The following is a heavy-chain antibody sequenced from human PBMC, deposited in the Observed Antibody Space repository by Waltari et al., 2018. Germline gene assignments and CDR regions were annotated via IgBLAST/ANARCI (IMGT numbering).Heavy chain of an antibody. D-gene: IGHD3-22*01. CDR3: AKEGYYDSSGYYLDY. J-gene: IGHJ4*02. CDR1: FTFSSYG. CDR2: ISYDGSNK. Sequence: FTFSSYGMHWVRQAPGKGLEWVAVISYDGSNKYYADSVKGRFTISRDNSKNTLYLQMNSLRAEDTAVYYCAKEGYYDSSGYYLDYWGQGTLVTVSS. V-gene: IGHV3-30*18.